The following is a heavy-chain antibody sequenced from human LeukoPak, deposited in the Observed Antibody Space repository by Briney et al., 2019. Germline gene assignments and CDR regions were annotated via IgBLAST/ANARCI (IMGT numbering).Heavy chain of an antibody. CDR1: GGSINRYY. D-gene: IGHD2-21*02. CDR2: IYSSGST. CDR3: ARVDIRTAFFDY. Sequence: PSEPLSLTCIVYGGSINRYYRSWIRQPAEKGLEWIGRIYSSGSTGYNPSLKSRVTMSLDTSKNQFSLNLSSVTAAYTAVYYCARVDIRTAFFDYWGQGTLVTFSS. V-gene: IGHV4-4*07. J-gene: IGHJ4*02.